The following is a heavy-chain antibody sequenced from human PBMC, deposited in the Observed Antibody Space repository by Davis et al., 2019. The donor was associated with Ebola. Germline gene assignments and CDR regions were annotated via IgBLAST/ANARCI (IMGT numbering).Heavy chain of an antibody. J-gene: IGHJ6*02. V-gene: IGHV3-66*01. Sequence: GGSLRLSCAASGFTVSSNYMSWVRQAPGKGLEWVSVIYSGGSTYYADSVKGRFTISRDNSKNTLYLQMNSLRAEDTAVYYCARGARGAMGYYYYYGMDVWGQGTTVTVSS. CDR3: ARGARGAMGYYYYYGMDV. D-gene: IGHD5-18*01. CDR2: IYSGGST. CDR1: GFTVSSNY.